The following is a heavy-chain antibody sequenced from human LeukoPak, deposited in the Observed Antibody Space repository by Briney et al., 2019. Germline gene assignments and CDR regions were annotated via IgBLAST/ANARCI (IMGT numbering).Heavy chain of an antibody. Sequence: SPRLLCAATGYTCDGYGRRCGRQAPGKGQEWVSGINWNGGSTGYADSVKGRFTISRDNAKNSLYLQMNSLRAEDTALYYCARGTVTTKNYYYYMDVWGKGTTVTVSS. CDR3: ARGTVTTKNYYYYMDV. J-gene: IGHJ6*03. CDR2: INWNGGST. D-gene: IGHD4-11*01. CDR1: GYTCDGYG. V-gene: IGHV3-20*04.